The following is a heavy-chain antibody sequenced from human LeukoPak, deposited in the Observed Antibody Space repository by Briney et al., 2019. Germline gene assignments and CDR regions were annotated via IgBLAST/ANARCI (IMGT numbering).Heavy chain of an antibody. CDR1: GFTFSDYY. Sequence: GGSLRLSCAASGFTFSDYYMSWIRQAPGKGLEWVSYISSSGSTIYYADPVKGRFTISRNNAKNSLYLQMNSLRAEDTAVYYCARDRRAKTTVVTVDWFDPWGQGTLVTVSS. V-gene: IGHV3-11*01. J-gene: IGHJ5*02. CDR2: ISSSGSTI. CDR3: ARDRRAKTTVVTVDWFDP. D-gene: IGHD4-23*01.